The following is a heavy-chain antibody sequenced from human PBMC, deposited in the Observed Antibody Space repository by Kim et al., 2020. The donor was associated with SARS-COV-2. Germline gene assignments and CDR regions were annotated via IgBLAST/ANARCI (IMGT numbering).Heavy chain of an antibody. Sequence: YNDYAVSVKSRITITPDTTQNHFSLQLNSVTPEDTAVYYCARDSVRHFDYWGQGTLVTVSS. CDR3: ARDSVRHFDY. V-gene: IGHV6-1*01. CDR2: YN. D-gene: IGHD6-6*01. J-gene: IGHJ4*02.